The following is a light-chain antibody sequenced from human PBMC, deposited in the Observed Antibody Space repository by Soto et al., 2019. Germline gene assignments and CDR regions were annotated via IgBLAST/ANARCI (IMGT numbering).Light chain of an antibody. J-gene: IGLJ2*01. CDR3: SSYTTSTTRV. V-gene: IGLV2-14*03. Sequence: QSALTQPASVSGSPGQSITISCAGTSSDVGVYDFVSWYPQHPGKAPKLLIYDVNNRPAGISNRFSGSKSGNTASLTISGLQAEDEADYYCSSYTTSTTRVFGGGTKLTVL. CDR2: DVN. CDR1: SSDVGVYDF.